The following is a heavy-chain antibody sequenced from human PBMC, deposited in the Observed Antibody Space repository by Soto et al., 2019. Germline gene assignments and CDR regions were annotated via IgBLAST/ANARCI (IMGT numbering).Heavy chain of an antibody. CDR3: ARESRYCSGGSCYFLPGIDY. V-gene: IGHV1-69*12. D-gene: IGHD2-15*01. CDR1: GGTLSSYA. Sequence: QVQLVQSGAEVKKPGSSVKVSCKASGGTLSSYAISWVRQAPGQGLGWMGGIIPIFGTANYAQKFQGRVTITADESTSTAYMELSSLRSEDTAVYYCARESRYCSGGSCYFLPGIDYWGQGTLVTVSS. CDR2: IIPIFGTA. J-gene: IGHJ4*02.